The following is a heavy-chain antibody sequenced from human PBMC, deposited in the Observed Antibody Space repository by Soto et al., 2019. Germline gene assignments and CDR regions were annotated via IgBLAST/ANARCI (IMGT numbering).Heavy chain of an antibody. V-gene: IGHV3-48*02. CDR1: GFTFSNYA. CDR3: ARVVVVIPPGYYYAMDV. D-gene: IGHD3-22*01. CDR2: ITSSSDTI. J-gene: IGHJ6*02. Sequence: GGSLRLSCAASGFTFSNYAVTWVRQAPGKGLEWVSTITSSSDTIYYSDSVKGRFTISRDNGKNSLFLQMNSLRDEDTAVYYCARVVVVIPPGYYYAMDVWGQGTTVTVSS.